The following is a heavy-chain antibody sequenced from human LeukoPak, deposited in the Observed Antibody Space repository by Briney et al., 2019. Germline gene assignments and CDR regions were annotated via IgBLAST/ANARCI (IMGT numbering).Heavy chain of an antibody. V-gene: IGHV3-7*03. CDR1: GFSFGSYW. D-gene: IGHD6-6*01. Sequence: AGSLRLSCAASGFSFGSYWMTWVRQAPPEGLERGSNINHDGSENSYVNSVKRRFTISRDNAKNSLDLQMNSLSAEDAAVYDCARARDARYDGSSCFDSWGQGTLVTVSS. CDR3: ARARDARYDGSSCFDS. J-gene: IGHJ4*02. CDR2: INHDGSEN.